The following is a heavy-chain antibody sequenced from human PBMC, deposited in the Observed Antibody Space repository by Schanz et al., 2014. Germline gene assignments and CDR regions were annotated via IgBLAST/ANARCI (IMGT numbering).Heavy chain of an antibody. CDR2: ITDSGGST. J-gene: IGHJ5*02. D-gene: IGHD1-26*01. CDR1: GFTFSSYA. CDR3: AKELYSGSHYGWFDP. V-gene: IGHV3-23*01. Sequence: EVQLLESGGCLVQPGGSLRLSCAASGFTFSSYAMSWVRQAPGKGLEWVSAITDSGGSTYYADSVKGRFTISRDNSKNTLYLQMNSLRAEDSAVYYCAKELYSGSHYGWFDPWGQGTLVTVSS.